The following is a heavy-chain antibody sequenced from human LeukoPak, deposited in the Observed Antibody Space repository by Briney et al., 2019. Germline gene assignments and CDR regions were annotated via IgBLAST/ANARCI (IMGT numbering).Heavy chain of an antibody. V-gene: IGHV4-34*01. J-gene: IGHJ5*02. CDR1: GFTFDNYG. CDR3: ARGELYCSGGSCYSGGWFDP. Sequence: GSLRLSCAASGFTFDNYGMSWIRQPPGKGLEWIGEINHSGSTNYNPSLKSRVTISVDTSKNQFSLKLSSVTAADTAVYYCARGELYCSGGSCYSGGWFDPWGQGTLVTVSS. CDR2: INHSGST. D-gene: IGHD2-15*01.